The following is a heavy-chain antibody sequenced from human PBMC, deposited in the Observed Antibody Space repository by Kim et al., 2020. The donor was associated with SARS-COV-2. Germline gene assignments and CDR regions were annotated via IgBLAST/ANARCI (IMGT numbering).Heavy chain of an antibody. Sequence: GRFTISRDNSKNTLYLQMNSLRAEDTALYYCAKDLNYYGSGTYYNAYGMEVWGQGTTVTVSS. J-gene: IGHJ6*02. D-gene: IGHD3-10*01. V-gene: IGHV3-30*02. CDR3: AKDLNYYGSGTYYNAYGMEV.